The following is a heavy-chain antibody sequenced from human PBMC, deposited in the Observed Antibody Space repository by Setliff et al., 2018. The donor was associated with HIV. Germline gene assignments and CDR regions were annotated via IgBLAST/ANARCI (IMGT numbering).Heavy chain of an antibody. J-gene: IGHJ5*01. CDR1: GGSVGSSSYY. V-gene: IGHV4-39*01. Sequence: SETLSLTCSVSGGSVGSSSYYWGWIRQPPGKGLEWIGSIYYSGITYYSSSLKSRVTVSVDTSRIQFSLKLTSVTAADTAVYKCVRHVWSDDFLVPGWFDSWSQGT. CDR2: IYYSGIT. CDR3: VRHVWSDDFLVPGWFDS. D-gene: IGHD3-3*01.